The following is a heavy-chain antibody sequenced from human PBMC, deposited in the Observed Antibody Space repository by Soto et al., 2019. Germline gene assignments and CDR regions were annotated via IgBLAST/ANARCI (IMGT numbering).Heavy chain of an antibody. CDR3: ARGITMKVAVKGDAPDNYYLDY. D-gene: IGHD3-22*01. V-gene: IGHV4-34*01. Sequence: XATLSLTFAVYGGSFSGYYWSWIRQPPGKDLEWIGEVHHSGSTNQNPSLKSRVTLSVDTSKNQFSMRLRSLTAADTALYYCARGITMKVAVKGDAPDNYYLDYCSQGTLVTVSS. CDR2: VHHSGST. J-gene: IGHJ4*02. CDR1: GGSFSGYY.